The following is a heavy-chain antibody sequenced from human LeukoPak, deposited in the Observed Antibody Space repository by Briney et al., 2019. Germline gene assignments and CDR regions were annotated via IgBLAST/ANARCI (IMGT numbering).Heavy chain of an antibody. CDR3: ARRGVVVVEGTEY. CDR2: IYYTGST. CDR1: GGSISSSSYY. J-gene: IGHJ4*02. D-gene: IGHD2-15*01. V-gene: IGHV4-39*01. Sequence: SETLSLTCTVSGGSISSSSYYWGWIRQPPGKGLEWIGSIYYTGSTYYNPSLKSRVTISVDTSKNQFSLKLSSVTAADTAVYYCARRGVVVVEGTEYWGQGTLVTVSS.